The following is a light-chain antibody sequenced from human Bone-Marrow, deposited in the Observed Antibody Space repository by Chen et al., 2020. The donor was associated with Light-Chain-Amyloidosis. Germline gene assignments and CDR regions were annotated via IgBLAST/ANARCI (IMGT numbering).Light chain of an antibody. CDR2: DDS. CDR1: NIGSTS. J-gene: IGLJ3*02. V-gene: IGLV3-21*02. Sequence: SYVLTQPSSVSVAPGQTATIACGGNNIGSTSVHWYQQTPGQAPLLVVYDDSDRPPGIPERLAGSNAGNTATLTISRVGGGDEADYYGQVWDRSSDRPVFGGGTKLTVL. CDR3: QVWDRSSDRPV.